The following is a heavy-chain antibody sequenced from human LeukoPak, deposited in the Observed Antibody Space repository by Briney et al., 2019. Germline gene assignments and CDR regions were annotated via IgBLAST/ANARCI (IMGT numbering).Heavy chain of an antibody. Sequence: RSLRLSCAPSEFTFSDYWMTWVRQAPGKGLEWVANVKQDGNNKNYVESGKGRYAISRDNAKNSLYLQMNSLRAEDTAVYYCARILGGDEGADYWGQRTLDTVSS. CDR2: VKQDGNNK. J-gene: IGHJ4*02. CDR1: EFTFSDYW. CDR3: ARILGGDEGADY. D-gene: IGHD1-26*01. V-gene: IGHV3-7*01.